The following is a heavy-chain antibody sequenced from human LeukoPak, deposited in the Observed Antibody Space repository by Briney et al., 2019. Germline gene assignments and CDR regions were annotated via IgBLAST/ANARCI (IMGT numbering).Heavy chain of an antibody. Sequence: GRSLRLSCAASGFTFSSYAMHWVRQAPGKGLEWVAIISYDGSNKYYADSVKGRFTISRDNSKNTLYLQMNSLRAEDTAVYYCARDSSGSYYVGEYFDLWGRGTLVTVSS. CDR1: GFTFSSYA. D-gene: IGHD1-26*01. V-gene: IGHV3-30*01. CDR2: ISYDGSNK. J-gene: IGHJ2*01. CDR3: ARDSSGSYYVGEYFDL.